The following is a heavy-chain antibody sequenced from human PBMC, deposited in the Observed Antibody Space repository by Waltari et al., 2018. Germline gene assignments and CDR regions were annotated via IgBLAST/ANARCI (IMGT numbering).Heavy chain of an antibody. CDR2: INQDGNEK. D-gene: IGHD2-2*01. V-gene: IGHV3-7*01. J-gene: IGHJ4*02. Sequence: QLVESGGGLVQPGGSLRLSCVGHGFTISTYWMSWVSQAPGKGLEWVANINQDGNEKYYGESMKGRFTISRNNAKNSLYLQMNSLRVEDTAVYYCARDHGRSSNHVYFDYWGQGTLVTVSS. CDR1: GFTISTYW. CDR3: ARDHGRSSNHVYFDY.